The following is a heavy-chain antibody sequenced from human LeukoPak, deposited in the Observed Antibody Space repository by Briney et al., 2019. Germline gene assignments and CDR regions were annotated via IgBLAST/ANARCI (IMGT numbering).Heavy chain of an antibody. Sequence: SVKVSCKASGGTFSSYAISWVRQAPGQGLEWMGGIIPIFGTANYAQKFQGRVTITADESTSAAYMELSSLRSEDTAVYYCARGRRYCSSTSCYGYYYYYGMDVWGQGTTVTVSS. J-gene: IGHJ6*02. CDR1: GGTFSSYA. CDR2: IIPIFGTA. V-gene: IGHV1-69*13. D-gene: IGHD2-2*01. CDR3: ARGRRYCSSTSCYGYYYYYGMDV.